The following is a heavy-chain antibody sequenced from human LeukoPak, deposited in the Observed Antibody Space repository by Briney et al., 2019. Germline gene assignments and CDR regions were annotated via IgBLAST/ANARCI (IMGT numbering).Heavy chain of an antibody. CDR3: TTDLSDFWRGYYTLLFV. CDR2: IKSKTDGGTT. D-gene: IGHD3-3*01. Sequence: GGSLRLSCAASGFTFSNAWMSWVRQAPVKALEWVGRIKSKTDGGTTDYAAPVKGRFTISRDDSKNTLYLQMNSLKTEDTAVYYCTTDLSDFWRGYYTLLFVWGQGTLVTVSS. CDR1: GFTFSNAW. J-gene: IGHJ4*02. V-gene: IGHV3-15*01.